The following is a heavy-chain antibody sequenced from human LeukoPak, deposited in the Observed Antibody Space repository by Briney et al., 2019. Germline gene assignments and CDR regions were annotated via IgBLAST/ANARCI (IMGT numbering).Heavy chain of an antibody. CDR3: ARVSNYDILTGYTDY. J-gene: IGHJ4*02. Sequence: GGSLRLSCAASGFTFSSYSMNWVRQAPGKGLEWVSSISSSSSYIYYADSVKGRFTISRDNTKNSLYLQMNSLRAEDTAVYYCARVSNYDILTGYTDYWGQGTLVTVSS. CDR1: GFTFSSYS. D-gene: IGHD3-9*01. V-gene: IGHV3-21*01. CDR2: ISSSSSYI.